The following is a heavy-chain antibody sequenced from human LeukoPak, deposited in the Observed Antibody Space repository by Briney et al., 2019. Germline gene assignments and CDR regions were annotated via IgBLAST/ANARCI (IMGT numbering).Heavy chain of an antibody. J-gene: IGHJ5*02. CDR3: ARVFPYCSSTSCYGWFDP. CDR2: IIPIFGTA. D-gene: IGHD2-2*01. V-gene: IGHV1-69*01. CDR1: GGTFSSYA. Sequence: SVKVSCKASGGTFSSYAISWVRQAPGQGLEWMGGIIPIFGTADYAQKFQGRVTITADESTSTAYMELSSLRSEDTAVYYCARVFPYCSSTSCYGWFDPWGQGTLVTVSS.